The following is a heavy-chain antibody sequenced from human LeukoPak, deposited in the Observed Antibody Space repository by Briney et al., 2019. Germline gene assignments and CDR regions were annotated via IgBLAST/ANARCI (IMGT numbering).Heavy chain of an antibody. V-gene: IGHV3-48*01. Sequence: GGSLRLSCAASGFTFSSYSMNWVRQAPGKGLEWVSYISSSSSTIYYADSVKGRFTISRDNAKNSLYLQMNSLRAEDTAVYYCANLDAPRGKAVAGPWGAFDIWGQGTMVTVSS. CDR3: ANLDAPRGKAVAGPWGAFDI. CDR2: ISSSSSTI. CDR1: GFTFSSYS. J-gene: IGHJ3*02. D-gene: IGHD6-19*01.